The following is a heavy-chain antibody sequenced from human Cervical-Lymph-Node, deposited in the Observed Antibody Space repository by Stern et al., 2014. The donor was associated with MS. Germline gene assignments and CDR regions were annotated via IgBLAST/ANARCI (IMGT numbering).Heavy chain of an antibody. V-gene: IGHV1-46*01. Sequence: QVQLGQSGAEVKTPGASVKLSCKASGYTFTSYYMHWVRQSPGQGLEWMGIINPSGGSTNYAQKFQGRVTLTRDTSTSTVYMELSSLRSEDTAVYYCAREVAGHRLVMMDVWGQGTSVTVSS. CDR1: GYTFTSYY. CDR3: AREVAGHRLVMMDV. J-gene: IGHJ6*02. CDR2: INPSGGST. D-gene: IGHD6-19*01.